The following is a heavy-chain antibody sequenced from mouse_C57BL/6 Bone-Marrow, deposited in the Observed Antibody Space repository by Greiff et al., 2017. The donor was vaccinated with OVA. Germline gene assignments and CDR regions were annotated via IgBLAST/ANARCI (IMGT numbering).Heavy chain of an antibody. CDR1: GYTFTSYG. CDR2: IYPRSGNT. V-gene: IGHV1-81*01. CDR3: ARERGYYGSSYGYFDV. Sequence: QVQLQQSGAELARPGASVKLSCKASGYTFTSYGISWVKQRTGQGLEWIGEIYPRSGNTYYNEKFKGKATLTADKSSSTAYMELRSLTSEDSAVYFCARERGYYGSSYGYFDVWGTGTTVTVSS. D-gene: IGHD1-1*01. J-gene: IGHJ1*03.